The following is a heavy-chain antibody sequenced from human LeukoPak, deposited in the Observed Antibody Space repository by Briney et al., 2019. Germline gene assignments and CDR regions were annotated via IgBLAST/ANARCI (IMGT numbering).Heavy chain of an antibody. CDR2: IIPILGIA. CDR1: GGTFSSYA. CDR3: ARSDCTNGVCYRSKNFDY. Sequence: PVASVKVSCKASGGTFSSYAISWVRQAPGQGLEWMGRIIPILGIANYAQKFQGRVTITADKSTSTAYMELSSLRSEDTAVYYCARSDCTNGVCYRSKNFDYWGQGTLVTVPS. V-gene: IGHV1-69*04. J-gene: IGHJ4*02. D-gene: IGHD2-8*01.